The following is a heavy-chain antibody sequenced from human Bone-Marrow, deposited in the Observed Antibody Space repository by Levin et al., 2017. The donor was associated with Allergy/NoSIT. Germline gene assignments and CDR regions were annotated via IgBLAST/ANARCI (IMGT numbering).Heavy chain of an antibody. CDR1: GGSFSGYY. D-gene: IGHD2-2*01. J-gene: IGHJ5*02. CDR2: INHSGST. CDR3: ARNYLPAAINWFDP. V-gene: IGHV4-34*01. Sequence: SETLSLTCAVYGGSFSGYYWSWIRQPPGKGLEWIGEINHSGSTNYNPSLKSRVTISVDTSKNQFSLKLSSVTAADTAVYYCARNYLPAAINWFDPWGQGTLVTVSS.